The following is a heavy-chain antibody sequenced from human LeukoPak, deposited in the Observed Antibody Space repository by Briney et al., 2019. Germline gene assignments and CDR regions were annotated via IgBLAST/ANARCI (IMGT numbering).Heavy chain of an antibody. CDR1: RFTFSSYG. Sequence: GGSLRLSCAASRFTFSSYGMHWVRQAPGKGLEWVAVIWYDGSNKYYADSVKGRFTISRDNSKNTRYLQMNSLRAEDTAVYYCARDDPDEYYFDYWGQGTLVTVSS. CDR3: ARDDPDEYYFDY. J-gene: IGHJ4*02. V-gene: IGHV3-33*01. CDR2: IWYDGSNK.